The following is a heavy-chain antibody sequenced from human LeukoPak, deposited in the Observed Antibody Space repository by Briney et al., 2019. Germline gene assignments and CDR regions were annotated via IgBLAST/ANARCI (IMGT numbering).Heavy chain of an antibody. V-gene: IGHV4-59*12. D-gene: IGHD6-19*01. CDR3: AKDRGSGWPQFDY. Sequence: SETLSLTCTVSGGSISSYYWSWIRQPPGKGLEWIGYIYYSGSTNYNPSLESRVTISVDTSKNQFSLKLSSVTAADTAVYYCAKDRGSGWPQFDYWGQGTLVTVSS. J-gene: IGHJ4*02. CDR2: IYYSGST. CDR1: GGSISSYY.